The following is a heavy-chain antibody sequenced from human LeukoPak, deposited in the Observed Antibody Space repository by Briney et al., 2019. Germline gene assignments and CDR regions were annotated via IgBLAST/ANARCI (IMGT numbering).Heavy chain of an antibody. D-gene: IGHD2/OR15-2a*01. J-gene: IGHJ4*02. CDR3: ANTGNSRVAY. V-gene: IGHV3-11*04. Sequence: PGGSLRLSCDASGFIFSVYYMSCVRQAQGKGVEWISYISNPSSTRYYAASAKGRFPITRDDSKNTLNMRVNSLSAGDSAVYHSANTGNSRVAYWGQGTQVTVSS. CDR2: ISNPSSTR. CDR1: GFIFSVYY.